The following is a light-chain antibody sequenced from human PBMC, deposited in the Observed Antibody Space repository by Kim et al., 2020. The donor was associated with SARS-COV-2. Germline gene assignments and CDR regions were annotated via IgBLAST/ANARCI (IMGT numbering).Light chain of an antibody. J-gene: IGLJ2*01. V-gene: IGLV3-1*01. CDR3: QAWDSSTVV. Sequence: SVSPGQTARINCSGDKLGDKYACWYQQKPGQSPVLVIYQDSQRPSGIPERFSGSNSGNTATLTISGTQAMDEADYYCQAWDSSTVVFGGGTQLTVL. CDR2: QDS. CDR1: KLGDKY.